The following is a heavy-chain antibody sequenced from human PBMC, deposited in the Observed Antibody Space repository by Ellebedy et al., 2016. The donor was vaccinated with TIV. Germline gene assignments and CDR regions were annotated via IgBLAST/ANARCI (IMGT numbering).Heavy chain of an antibody. CDR1: GFSFDNYA. V-gene: IGHV3-9*01. J-gene: IGHJ4*02. Sequence: GGSLRLXXVASGFSFDNYALHWVRQAPGKGLEWVAGLNWNSYSKGYGDSVKGRFTISRDNSKSTFYLQTSSLRAEDTAVYYCAKDGIHYYGSGSFIDHWGQGTQVTVSS. D-gene: IGHD3-10*01. CDR3: AKDGIHYYGSGSFIDH. CDR2: LNWNSYSK.